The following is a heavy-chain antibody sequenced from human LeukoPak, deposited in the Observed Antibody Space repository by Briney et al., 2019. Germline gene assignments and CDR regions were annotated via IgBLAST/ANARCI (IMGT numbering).Heavy chain of an antibody. CDR3: ARLAVLSRGY. D-gene: IGHD3-10*01. CDR2: ISDSGVTT. V-gene: IGHV3-23*01. J-gene: IGHJ4*02. CDR1: GFTLSTHA. Sequence: GGSLRLSCVASGFTLSTHAMSWVRQAPGKGLEWVSSISDSGVTTYYADSVKGRFTISRDDSKNTLYLQMNSLRAEDTAVYYCARLAVLSRGYWGQGTLVTVSS.